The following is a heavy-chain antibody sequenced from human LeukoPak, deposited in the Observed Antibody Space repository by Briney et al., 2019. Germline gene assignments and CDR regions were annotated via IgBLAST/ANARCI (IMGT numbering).Heavy chain of an antibody. CDR1: GFTVSSYW. CDR2: INGDGSNT. CDR3: ARGAGAAVFDY. V-gene: IGHV3-74*01. J-gene: IGHJ4*02. Sequence: PGGSLRLSCAASGFTVSSYWMYWVRQAPGRGLVWVSRINGDGSNTNYADSVKGRFTISRDNAKNTVFLQMNSLGVDDTAMYYCARGAGAAVFDYWGQGTLVTVSS.